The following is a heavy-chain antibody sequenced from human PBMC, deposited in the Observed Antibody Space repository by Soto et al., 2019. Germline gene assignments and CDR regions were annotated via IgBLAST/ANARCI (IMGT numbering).Heavy chain of an antibody. V-gene: IGHV4-30-2*01. J-gene: IGHJ4*02. CDR3: ARIHWAQSSLDY. CDR2: VTQSGTA. Sequence: PSETLSLTCAVSGGSIDSGAFSLSWIRQPPGKGLEWIGYVTQSGTAYSIPSLNGRLTLSVDSSQTQFSLKLTSVTAADSAFYYCARIHWAQSSLDYWGRGILVTVSS. CDR1: GGSIDSGAFS. D-gene: IGHD6-19*01.